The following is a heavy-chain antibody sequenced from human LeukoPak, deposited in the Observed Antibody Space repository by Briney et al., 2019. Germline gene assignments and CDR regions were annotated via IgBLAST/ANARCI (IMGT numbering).Heavy chain of an antibody. CDR2: LDPADSDT. CDR3: ARPLGATPFFDY. J-gene: IGHJ4*02. D-gene: IGHD2-15*01. V-gene: IGHV5-51*01. CDR1: GCSFSNNW. Sequence: GESLMISCKVSGCSFSNNWIGWVRQLHGEGLEWMGILDPADSDTRYNPSFGGQVTFSADKSISTAYLQWTSVKASDTAMYYCARPLGATPFFDYWGQGTLVTVSS.